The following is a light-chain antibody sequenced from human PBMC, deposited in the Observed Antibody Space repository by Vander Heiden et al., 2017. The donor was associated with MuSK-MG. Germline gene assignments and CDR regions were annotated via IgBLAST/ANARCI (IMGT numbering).Light chain of an antibody. CDR2: GAS. V-gene: IGKV3-20*01. CDR3: QQDSSSLT. Sequence: EIVLTQSPGTLSLSPGERATLSCRASQSVSSSYLAWYQQNPGQAPRLLIYGASSSANGIPDSFSGSGFGTDFTLTSSRRETEDFAVYYGQQDSSSLTFGGGTKVEIK. J-gene: IGKJ4*01. CDR1: QSVSSSY.